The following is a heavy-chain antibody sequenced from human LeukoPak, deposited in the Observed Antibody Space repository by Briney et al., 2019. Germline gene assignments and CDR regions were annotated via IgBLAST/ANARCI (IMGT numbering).Heavy chain of an antibody. CDR3: ASLQYCSGPSCHWFDP. Sequence: SQTLSLTCDVSGGSISSGLYSWSWIRQPLGKGLEWIRYIYHTGSTYYNPSLKSRVTISVDPSKNQFSLRPSSVPAADTPVYYCASLQYCSGPSCHWFDPWGQGTLVTVSS. CDR1: GGSISSGLYS. D-gene: IGHD2-2*01. V-gene: IGHV4-30-2*01. CDR2: IYHTGST. J-gene: IGHJ5*02.